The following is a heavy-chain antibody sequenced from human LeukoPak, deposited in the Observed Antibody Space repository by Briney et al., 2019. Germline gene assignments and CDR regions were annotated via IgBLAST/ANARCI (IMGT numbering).Heavy chain of an antibody. V-gene: IGHV4-59*01. CDR1: GGFISSYY. D-gene: IGHD1-26*01. Sequence: SETLSLTCTVSGGFISSYYWSWIRQPPGKGLEWIGYIYYSGSTNYNPSLKSRVTISVDTSKNQFSLKLSSVTAADTAVYYCASMASGSYKSGAFDIWGQGTMVTVSS. J-gene: IGHJ3*02. CDR2: IYYSGST. CDR3: ASMASGSYKSGAFDI.